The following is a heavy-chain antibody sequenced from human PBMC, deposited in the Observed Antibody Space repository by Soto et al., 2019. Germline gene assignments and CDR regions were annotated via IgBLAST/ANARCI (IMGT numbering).Heavy chain of an antibody. V-gene: IGHV5-51*01. J-gene: IGHJ6*03. CDR3: ARLGYDILTGYYNPPHPHYYMDV. D-gene: IGHD3-9*01. CDR2: IYPGDSDT. Sequence: GESLKISCKGSGYSFTSYWIGWVRQMPGKGLEWMGIIYPGDSDTRYSPSFQGQVTISADKSISTAYLQWSSLKASDTAMYYCARLGYDILTGYYNPPHPHYYMDVWGKGTTVTVSS. CDR1: GYSFTSYW.